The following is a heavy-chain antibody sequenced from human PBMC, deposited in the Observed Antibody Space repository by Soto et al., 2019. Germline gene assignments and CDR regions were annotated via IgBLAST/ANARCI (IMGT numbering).Heavy chain of an antibody. CDR3: ARGRGTPLRYSSSSRDWFDP. V-gene: IGHV4-4*07. CDR1: GGSISSYY. CDR2: IYTSGST. Sequence: NLSETLSLTCTVSGGSISSYYRSWIRQPAGKGLEWIGRIYTSGSTNYNPSLKSRVTMSVDTSKNQFSLKLSSVTAADTAVYYCARGRGTPLRYSSSSRDWFDPWGQGTLVTVYS. D-gene: IGHD6-6*01. J-gene: IGHJ5*02.